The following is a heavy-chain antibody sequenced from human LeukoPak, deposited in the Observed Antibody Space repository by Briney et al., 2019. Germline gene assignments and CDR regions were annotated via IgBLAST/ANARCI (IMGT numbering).Heavy chain of an antibody. Sequence: SETLSLTCTVSGGSISSYYWSWIRQPPGKGLEWIGYIYYSGSTNYNPSLKSRVTISVDTSKNQFSLKLSSVTAADTAVYYCARIRSSSWYGSGWFDPWGQGTLVTVSS. CDR3: ARIRSSSWYGSGWFDP. CDR2: IYYSGST. CDR1: GGSISSYY. V-gene: IGHV4-59*01. J-gene: IGHJ5*02. D-gene: IGHD6-13*01.